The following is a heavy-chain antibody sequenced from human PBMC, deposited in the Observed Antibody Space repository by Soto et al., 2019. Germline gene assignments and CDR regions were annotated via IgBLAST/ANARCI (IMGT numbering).Heavy chain of an antibody. V-gene: IGHV4-61*01. J-gene: IGHJ5*02. CDR2: IYYSGST. CDR1: GGSVSSGSYY. CDR3: ARGPHNRNWFDP. Sequence: PSETLSLTCTVSGGSVSSGSYYWSWIRQPPGKGLEWIGYIYYSGSTNYNPSLKSRVTISVDTSKNQFSLKLSSVTAADTAVYYCARGPHNRNWFDPWGQGTLVTVSS.